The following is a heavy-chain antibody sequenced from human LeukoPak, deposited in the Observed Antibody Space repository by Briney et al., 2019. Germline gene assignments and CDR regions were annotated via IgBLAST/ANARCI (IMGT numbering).Heavy chain of an antibody. CDR1: GFTFSSYA. V-gene: IGHV3-30-3*01. Sequence: GRSLRLSCAASGFTFSSYAMHWVRQAPGKGLEWVAVISYDGSNKYYADSVKGRFTISRDNSKNTLYLQMNSLRAEDTAVYYCERDWRGYSYGNALYYYYGMDVWGQGTPVTVSS. CDR2: ISYDGSNK. CDR3: ERDWRGYSYGNALYYYYGMDV. D-gene: IGHD5-18*01. J-gene: IGHJ6*02.